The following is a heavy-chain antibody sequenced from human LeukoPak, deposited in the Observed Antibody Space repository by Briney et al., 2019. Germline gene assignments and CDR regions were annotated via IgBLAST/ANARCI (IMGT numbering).Heavy chain of an antibody. Sequence: GGSLRLSCALSGLNIRNYWMHWVRQAPGKGLEWVSRIKGDEMTTNYADSVEGRFTISRDNAKNTVYLEINSLRAEDTAVYFCARGTEGLFDYWGQGTLVTVSS. CDR1: GLNIRNYW. V-gene: IGHV3-74*01. D-gene: IGHD3/OR15-3a*01. J-gene: IGHJ4*02. CDR3: ARGTEGLFDY. CDR2: IKGDEMTT.